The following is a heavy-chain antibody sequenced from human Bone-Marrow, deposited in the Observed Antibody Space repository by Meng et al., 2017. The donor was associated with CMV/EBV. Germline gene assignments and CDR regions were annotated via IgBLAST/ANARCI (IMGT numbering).Heavy chain of an antibody. CDR3: ARGYWRNGYPN. V-gene: IGHV3-66*02. CDR1: GFSVSNNY. D-gene: IGHD2-15*01. CDR2: IYSGGDS. Sequence: GESLKISCAPSGFSVSNNYMGWVRQAPGKGLEWVSDIYSGGDSYYADSVEGRFTNSRDNSNNTLYLQMSRLRPDDTAVYYCARGYWRNGYPNWGQGTLVTVSS. J-gene: IGHJ4*02.